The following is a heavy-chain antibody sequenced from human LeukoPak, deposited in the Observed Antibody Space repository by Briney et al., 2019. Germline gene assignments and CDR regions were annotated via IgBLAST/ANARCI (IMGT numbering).Heavy chain of an antibody. CDR2: IYASGST. D-gene: IGHD3-10*01. CDR3: ARDTYGSGSYYKPGSYYFDY. CDR1: GGSISSYY. Sequence: SETLSLTCTVSGGSISSYYWSWIRQPAGKGLEWIGRIYASGSTNYNPSLKSRVTMSVDTSKNQFSLKLSSVTAADTAVYYCARDTYGSGSYYKPGSYYFDYWGQGTLVTVSS. J-gene: IGHJ4*02. V-gene: IGHV4-4*07.